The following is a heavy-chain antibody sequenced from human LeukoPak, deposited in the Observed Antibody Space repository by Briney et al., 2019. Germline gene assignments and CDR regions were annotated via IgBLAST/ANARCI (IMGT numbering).Heavy chain of an antibody. CDR3: ARDFRDYDFWSGYPDY. D-gene: IGHD3-3*01. J-gene: IGHJ4*02. CDR2: ISSSGSTI. V-gene: IGHV3-11*04. CDR1: GFTFSDYY. Sequence: PGGSLRLSCAASGFTFSDYYMSWIRQAPGKGLEWVSYISSSGSTIYYADSVKGRFTISRDNAKNSLYLQMNSLRAEDTAVYYCARDFRDYDFWSGYPDYWGQGTVVTVSS.